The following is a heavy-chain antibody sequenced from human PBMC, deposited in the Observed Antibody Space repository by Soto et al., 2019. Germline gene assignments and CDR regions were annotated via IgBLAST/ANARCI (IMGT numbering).Heavy chain of an antibody. Sequence: EVQLLESGGGFVEPGGSLRLSCAASAFTFSSYAMGWVRQAPGKGLEWVATIGGSGGDRTYYADPVKGRFAISRDNPRNTLYLQMNSLRADDMAVYYCVRRSGLHREPFDYWGQGTLVSVSS. V-gene: IGHV3-23*01. CDR3: VRRSGLHREPFDY. J-gene: IGHJ4*02. D-gene: IGHD1-26*01. CDR2: IGGSGGDRT. CDR1: AFTFSSYA.